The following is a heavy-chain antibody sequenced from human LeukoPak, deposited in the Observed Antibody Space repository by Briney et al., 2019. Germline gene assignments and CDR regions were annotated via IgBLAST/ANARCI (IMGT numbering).Heavy chain of an antibody. V-gene: IGHV3-53*01. D-gene: IGHD6-13*01. CDR3: AREGYSRPFDI. J-gene: IGHJ3*02. Sequence: GGSLRLSCAASGFTFSTNWMHWVRQAPGKGLEWVSVIYSGGSTYYADSVKGRFTISRDNSKNTLYLQMNSLRAEDTAVYYCAREGYSRPFDIWGQGTMVTVSS. CDR2: IYSGGST. CDR1: GFTFSTNW.